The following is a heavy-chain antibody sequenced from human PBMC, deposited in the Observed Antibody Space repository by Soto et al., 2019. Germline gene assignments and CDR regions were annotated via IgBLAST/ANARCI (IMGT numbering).Heavy chain of an antibody. Sequence: SETLSLTCTVSGDSISSYYWSWIRQPPGKGLEWIGYIYYSGSTNYNPSLKSRVTISVDTSKNQFSLKLSSVTAADTAVYYCARGYCGGDCYRKTYYFDYWGRGTLVTVSS. CDR1: GDSISSYY. V-gene: IGHV4-59*01. CDR3: ARGYCGGDCYRKTYYFDY. J-gene: IGHJ4*02. D-gene: IGHD2-21*02. CDR2: IYYSGST.